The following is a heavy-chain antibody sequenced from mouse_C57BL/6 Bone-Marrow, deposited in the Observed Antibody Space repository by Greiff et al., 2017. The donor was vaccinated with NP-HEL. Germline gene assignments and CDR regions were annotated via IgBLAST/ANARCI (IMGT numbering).Heavy chain of an antibody. CDR1: GYTFTSYW. V-gene: IGHV1-72*01. J-gene: IGHJ1*03. Sequence: VKLQESGAELVKPGASVKLSCKASGYTFTSYWMHWVKQRPGRGLEWIGRIDPNSGGTKYNEKFKSKATLTVDKPSSTAYMQLSSLTSEDSAVYYCARRDYGSSYWYFDVWGTGTTVTVSS. D-gene: IGHD1-1*01. CDR3: ARRDYGSSYWYFDV. CDR2: IDPNSGGT.